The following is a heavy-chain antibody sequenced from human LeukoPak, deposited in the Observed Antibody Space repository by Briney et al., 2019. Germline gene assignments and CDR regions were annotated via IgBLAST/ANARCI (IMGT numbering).Heavy chain of an antibody. CDR2: ISPSGGST. CDR1: GFTFSSYA. D-gene: IGHD1-26*01. V-gene: IGHV3-23*01. J-gene: IGHJ3*02. Sequence: PGGSLRLSCAASGFTFSSYAMSWVRQAPGKGLEWVSAISPSGGSTYYADSVKGRFTISRDSSKNTLNLQMNSLRAEDTAVYYCARDSVIRSALDASDIWGQGTMVTVSS. CDR3: ARDSVIRSALDASDI.